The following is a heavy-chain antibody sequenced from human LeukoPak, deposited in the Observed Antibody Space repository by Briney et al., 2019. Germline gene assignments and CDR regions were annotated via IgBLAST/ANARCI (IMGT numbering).Heavy chain of an antibody. CDR1: GFTFSTYN. CDR2: ISTSSDYI. Sequence: GGSLRLSCAASGFTFSTYNMNWVRQAPGKGLEWVSSISTSSDYIYYADSVKGRVTISRDNAKNSLYLQMNSLRAEDTAVYYCARGYSGNYISEYWGQGTLVTVSS. D-gene: IGHD1-26*01. V-gene: IGHV3-21*01. CDR3: ARGYSGNYISEY. J-gene: IGHJ4*02.